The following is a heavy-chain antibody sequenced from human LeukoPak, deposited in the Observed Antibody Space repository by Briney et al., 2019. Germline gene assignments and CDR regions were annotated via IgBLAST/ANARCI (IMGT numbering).Heavy chain of an antibody. D-gene: IGHD2-15*01. CDR3: ARDIVVVDNNGFDP. J-gene: IGHJ5*02. V-gene: IGHV4-61*02. CDR2: IYTSGNT. CDR1: GDSISSGNDY. Sequence: SETLSLTCTVSGDSISSGNDYWTWIRQPAGKGLEWIGRIYTSGNTKYNPSLKSRVTISLDTSKNQFSLRLSSVTAADTALYYCARDIVVVDNNGFDPWGKGTRVTVPS.